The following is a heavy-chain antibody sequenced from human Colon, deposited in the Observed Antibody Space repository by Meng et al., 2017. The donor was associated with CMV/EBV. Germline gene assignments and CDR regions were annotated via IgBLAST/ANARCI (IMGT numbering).Heavy chain of an antibody. Sequence: EVQLLESGGGLVQPGGSLRLSCAASGFSFSDSAMTWVRQAPGKGLEWVSLISGSGYMTYYADSVKGRFTISRDNSKNTLFLQMNSLRAEDTAVYYCAKDVDGGSYAIDYWGQGTLVTVSS. CDR1: GFSFSDSA. CDR2: ISGSGYMT. D-gene: IGHD1-26*01. V-gene: IGHV3-23*01. CDR3: AKDVDGGSYAIDY. J-gene: IGHJ4*02.